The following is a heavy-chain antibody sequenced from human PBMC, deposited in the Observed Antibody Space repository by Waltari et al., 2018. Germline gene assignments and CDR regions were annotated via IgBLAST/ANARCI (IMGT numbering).Heavy chain of an antibody. V-gene: IGHV1-69*09. CDR2: IIPILGIA. D-gene: IGHD2-2*01. J-gene: IGHJ5*02. CDR3: ARGQVVPAATNWFDP. CDR1: GGTFSSYA. Sequence: QVQLVQSGAEVKKPGSSVKVSCKASGGTFSSYAISWVRQAPGQGLGWMGRIIPILGIANYAQKFQGRVTITADKSTSTAYMELSSLRSEDTAVYYCARGQVVPAATNWFDPWGQGTLVTVSS.